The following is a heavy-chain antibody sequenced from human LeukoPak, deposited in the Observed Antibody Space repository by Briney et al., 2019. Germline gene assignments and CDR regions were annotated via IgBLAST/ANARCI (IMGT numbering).Heavy chain of an antibody. J-gene: IGHJ4*02. V-gene: IGHV5-51*01. CDR1: GYSFTNHW. CDR2: IYPGDSST. D-gene: IGHD6-13*01. Sequence: GESLKISCKGSGYSFTNHWIGWVRQMPGKGLEWMGIIYPGDSSTRYSPSFQGQVTISADKSISTAYLQWSSLKASDTAMYYCARQYSSSWYADYWGQGTLVTVSS. CDR3: ARQYSSSWYADY.